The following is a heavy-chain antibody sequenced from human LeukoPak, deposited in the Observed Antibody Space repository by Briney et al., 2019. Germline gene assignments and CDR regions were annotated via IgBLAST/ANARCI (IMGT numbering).Heavy chain of an antibody. CDR3: ARVTGYMIEDYFDY. D-gene: IGHD3-22*01. CDR2: IYYRVSP. J-gene: IGHJ4*02. V-gene: IGHV4-34*01. Sequence: SETLSLTCAVYGGSFSGYYWSWIRQPLGKGLEWIWSIYYRVSPYYNPSLRSRVTTSLDPSKHQSSLKLSSVPAADTAVYYCARVTGYMIEDYFDYWGQGTLVTVSS. CDR1: GGSFSGYY.